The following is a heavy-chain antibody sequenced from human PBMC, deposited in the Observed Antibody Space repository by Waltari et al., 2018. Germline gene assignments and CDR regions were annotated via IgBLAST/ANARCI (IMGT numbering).Heavy chain of an antibody. V-gene: IGHV1-69*01. CDR1: GGTFSRDA. CDR2: ITLIYDTA. J-gene: IGHJ4*02. D-gene: IGHD4-4*01. Sequence: VQLVQSGAEVKKPGSSVKVSCEAPGGTFSRDAISWVRQAPGQGLEWMGGITLIYDTANYAQKFQGRVTITADESTNTAYMELSSLRSEDTAVYYCARADYSNYPYFDYWGQGTLVTVSS. CDR3: ARADYSNYPYFDY.